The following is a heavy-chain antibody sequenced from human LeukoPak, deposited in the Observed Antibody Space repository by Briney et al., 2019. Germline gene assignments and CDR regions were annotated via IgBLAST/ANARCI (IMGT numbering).Heavy chain of an antibody. CDR1: GGSISSYY. CDR2: IYYSGST. D-gene: IGHD2-2*01. Sequence: SETLSLTCTVSGGSISSYYWSWIRQPPGKGLVWIGYIYYSGSTNYNPSLKSRVTISVDTSKNQFSLNLISVTAADTAVYYCARASSYTGHLGWWGQGTLVTVSS. CDR3: ARASSYTGHLGW. J-gene: IGHJ4*02. V-gene: IGHV4-59*08.